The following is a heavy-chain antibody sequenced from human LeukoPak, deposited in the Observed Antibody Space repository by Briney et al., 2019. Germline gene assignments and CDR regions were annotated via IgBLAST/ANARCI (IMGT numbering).Heavy chain of an antibody. Sequence: ASVKVSCKASGYTFSGYYLHWVRQAPGQGLEWMGWIHPKSGDTKYAPNFLGRVTLTRDTSATIVYMDLTSLTSDDTAVYYCSRGSGISYGGIDYWGQGTLVTVSS. CDR2: IHPKSGDT. CDR3: SRGSGISYGGIDY. D-gene: IGHD5-18*01. V-gene: IGHV1-2*02. J-gene: IGHJ4*02. CDR1: GYTFSGYY.